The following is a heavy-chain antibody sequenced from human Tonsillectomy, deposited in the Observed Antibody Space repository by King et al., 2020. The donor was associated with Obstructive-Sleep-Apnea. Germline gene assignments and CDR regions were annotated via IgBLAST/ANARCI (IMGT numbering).Heavy chain of an antibody. Sequence: QLVQSGAEVKKPGASVKVSCRASGYTFTSYDINWVRQATGQGLEWVGRMSPNSGNTGYAQKFQGRVTMTRNTSISTAYMALRSLRSEDTAVYYCSSTVVTLGAPDDYWGQGTLVTVSS. CDR3: SSTVVTLGAPDDY. CDR2: MSPNSGNT. J-gene: IGHJ4*02. CDR1: GYTFTSYD. V-gene: IGHV1-8*01. D-gene: IGHD4-23*01.